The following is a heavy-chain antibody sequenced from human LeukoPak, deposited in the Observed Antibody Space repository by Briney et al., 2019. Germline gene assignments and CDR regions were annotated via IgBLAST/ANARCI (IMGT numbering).Heavy chain of an antibody. CDR3: ARRSSSWKNWFDP. J-gene: IGHJ5*02. V-gene: IGHV4-59*01. Sequence: PSETLSLTCTVSGGSIYSNSWTWLRQPPGKGLEGIGYIYYSGSTNYNPSLKSRVTMSVDMSKNQFSLKLSSVTAADTAVYYCARRSSSWKNWFDPWGQGTLVTVSS. D-gene: IGHD6-13*01. CDR1: GGSIYSNS. CDR2: IYYSGST.